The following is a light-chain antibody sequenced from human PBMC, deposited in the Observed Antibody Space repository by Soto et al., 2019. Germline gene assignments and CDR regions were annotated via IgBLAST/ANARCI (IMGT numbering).Light chain of an antibody. CDR2: AAS. CDR3: QQAPRCPCA. J-gene: IGKJ5*01. Sequence: VGETFTKTCRASQDLTYWLAWYQQRPGKAPQCLIYAASILQSGVPSRFSGSAFGTNHTITITSLDIAATGSSVRQQAPRCPCAIGQGTRLEIK. CDR1: QDLTYW. V-gene: IGKV1-12*02.